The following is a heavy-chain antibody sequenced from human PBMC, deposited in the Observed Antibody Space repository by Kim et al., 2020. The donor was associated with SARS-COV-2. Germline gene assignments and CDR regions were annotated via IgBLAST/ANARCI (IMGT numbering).Heavy chain of an antibody. Sequence: GGSLRLSCEVSGFNFNSYSMNWVRQAPGKGLEWVSYISSSSTTMYYADSVRGRFTISRDNAKNSLFLQMNILRDEDTAVYYCARCPLSMTMVRGMITTTLFYYYTTDAWGQGTAVTVSS. CDR1: GFNFNSYS. J-gene: IGHJ6*02. CDR3: ARCPLSMTMVRGMITTTLFYYYTTDA. D-gene: IGHD3-10*01. CDR2: ISSSSTTM. V-gene: IGHV3-48*02.